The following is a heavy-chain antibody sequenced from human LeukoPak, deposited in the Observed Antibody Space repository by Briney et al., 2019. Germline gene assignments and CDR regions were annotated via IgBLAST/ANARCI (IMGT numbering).Heavy chain of an antibody. CDR1: GYTFSSYA. J-gene: IGHJ6*03. CDR3: AKDGGVAAVGYHYYMDV. V-gene: IGHV3-23*01. D-gene: IGHD6-13*01. CDR2: ISGSGGST. Sequence: GGSLRPSCAASGYTFSSYAMSWVRQAPGKGLQWVSAISGSGGSTYYADSVKGRFTISRDNSKNTLYLQMNSLRAEDTAVYYCAKDGGVAAVGYHYYMDVWGKGTTVTVSS.